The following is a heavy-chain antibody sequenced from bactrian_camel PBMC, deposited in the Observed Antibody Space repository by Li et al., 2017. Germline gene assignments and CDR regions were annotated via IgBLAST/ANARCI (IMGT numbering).Heavy chain of an antibody. J-gene: IGHJ6*01. CDR1: ASTSISKC. V-gene: IGHV3S40*01. CDR3: VVEGGVASGPTFSFGY. Sequence: VQLVESGGGTAQAGGSLRLSCAASASTSISKCMGWFRQAPGKEREGVAAIHPGGGSTYYADSVEGRFTISQDNAKNSVYLQMNILKPEDTAMYYCVVEGGVASGPTFSFGYWGQGTQVTVS. D-gene: IGHD5*01. CDR2: IHPGGGST.